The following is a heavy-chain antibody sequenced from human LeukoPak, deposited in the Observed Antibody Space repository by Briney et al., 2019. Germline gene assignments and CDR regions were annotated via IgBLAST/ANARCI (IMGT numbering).Heavy chain of an antibody. Sequence: ASAKVSCKASGYTFTNYAMNWVRQVPGQGLEWMGWIDTNTGNPTYAQGFTEQFIFSLDTSVDTAYLQINSLKSEDTAVYYCARDNYGAEEGIGSSLVWLDPWGQGTLVTVSS. D-gene: IGHD6-13*01. CDR1: GYTFTNYA. CDR2: IDTNTGNP. V-gene: IGHV7-4-1*02. CDR3: ARDNYGAEEGIGSSLVWLDP. J-gene: IGHJ5*02.